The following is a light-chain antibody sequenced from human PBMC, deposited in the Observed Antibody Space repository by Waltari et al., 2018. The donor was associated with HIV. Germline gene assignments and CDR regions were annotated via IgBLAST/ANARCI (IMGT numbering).Light chain of an antibody. Sequence: FILTQPHSVSGSPGKTVNISCTRSSGSIASNYVQWFQQRPGSAPINVIYQKNQIASGVADRFSGSIDRSSNSASLTISGLKTEDEADFFCQSYDTSNSHWVFGGGTKLTVL. CDR2: QKN. J-gene: IGLJ3*02. CDR1: SGSIASNY. V-gene: IGLV6-57*03. CDR3: QSYDTSNSHWV.